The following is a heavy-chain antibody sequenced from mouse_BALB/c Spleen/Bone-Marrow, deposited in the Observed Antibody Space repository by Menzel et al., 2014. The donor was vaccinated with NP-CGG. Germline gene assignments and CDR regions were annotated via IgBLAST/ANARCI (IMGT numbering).Heavy chain of an antibody. CDR3: ARVYGWYFDV. V-gene: IGHV5-6-3*01. D-gene: IGHD1-1*01. CDR2: INNNGGST. CDR1: GFTFSNYG. Sequence: EVQLVESGGGLVQPGGSLKLSCVASGFTFSNYGMSWVRQTPDKRLELVATINNNGGSTYYPESVKGQFTISRDNAKNTLCLQMSSLKSEDTAMYYCARVYGWYFDVWGAGTTVTVSS. J-gene: IGHJ1*01.